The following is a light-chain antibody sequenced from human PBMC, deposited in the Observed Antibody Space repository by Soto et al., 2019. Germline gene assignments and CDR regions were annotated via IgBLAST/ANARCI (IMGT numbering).Light chain of an antibody. CDR2: EVS. Sequence: QSALTQPPSASGSPGQSVTISCTGSSSDVGGYNYVSWYQQHPGKAPKLMIYEVSKRPSGVPDRLSGSKSGNTASLTVSGLQAEDEADSYCSSYGGSTTVVFGGGTKLTVL. V-gene: IGLV2-8*01. CDR1: SSDVGGYNY. CDR3: SSYGGSTTVV. J-gene: IGLJ2*01.